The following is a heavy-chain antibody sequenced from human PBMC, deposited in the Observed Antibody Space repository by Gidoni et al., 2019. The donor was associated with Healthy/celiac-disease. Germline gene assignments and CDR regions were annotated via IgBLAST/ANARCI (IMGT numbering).Heavy chain of an antibody. CDR3: ARDVPYYYDSSGYYQDY. Sequence: EVQLVESGGGLVQPGGSLRLSCAASGFTFSSYWMSWVRQAPGKGLEWVANIKQDGSEKYYVDSVKGRFTISRDNAKNSLYLQMNSLRAEDTAVYYCARDVPYYYDSSGYYQDYWGQGTLVTVSS. J-gene: IGHJ4*02. D-gene: IGHD3-22*01. V-gene: IGHV3-7*01. CDR2: IKQDGSEK. CDR1: GFTFSSYW.